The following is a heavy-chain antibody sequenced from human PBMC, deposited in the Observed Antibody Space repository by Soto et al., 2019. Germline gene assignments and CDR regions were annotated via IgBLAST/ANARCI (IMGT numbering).Heavy chain of an antibody. CDR3: ARDRKRTAMVFDYYYYYGMDV. Sequence: SVKVSCKASGGTFSIYAISWVLQAPGQGLEWMGGIIPIFGTANYAQKFQGRVTITADESTSTAYMELSSLRSEDTAVYYCARDRKRTAMVFDYYYYYGMDVWGQGTTVTVS. CDR2: IIPIFGTA. D-gene: IGHD5-18*01. CDR1: GGTFSIYA. J-gene: IGHJ6*02. V-gene: IGHV1-69*13.